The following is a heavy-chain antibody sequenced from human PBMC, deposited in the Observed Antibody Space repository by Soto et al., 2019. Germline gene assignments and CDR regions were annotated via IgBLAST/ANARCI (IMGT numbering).Heavy chain of an antibody. CDR1: GFSLTTTSMG. D-gene: IGHD4-17*01. CDR3: AHAGDYDLLSFDH. Sequence: QITLKESGPPLVRPAQTLTLTCAFSGFSLTTTSMGVAWIRQPPGTALEWLALIYWDDDQRYSPSLKDRLTISKDTSRSRVVLTISNMNPEDTGTYFCAHAGDYDLLSFDHWGPGTLGTVSS. CDR2: IYWDDDQ. J-gene: IGHJ4*02. V-gene: IGHV2-5*02.